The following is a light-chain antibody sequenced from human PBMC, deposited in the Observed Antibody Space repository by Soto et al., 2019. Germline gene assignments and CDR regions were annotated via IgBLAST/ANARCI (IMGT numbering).Light chain of an antibody. Sequence: VLTQPPSVSAAPGQKVTISCSGSSSNIGHNYVSWYQQLPGTAPKLLIYDNNKRPSGIPDRFSGSKSGTSATLGITGLQTGDEADYYCGTWDSSLSAGGDVFGTGTKVTVL. J-gene: IGLJ1*01. V-gene: IGLV1-51*01. CDR3: GTWDSSLSAGGDV. CDR2: DNN. CDR1: SSNIGHNY.